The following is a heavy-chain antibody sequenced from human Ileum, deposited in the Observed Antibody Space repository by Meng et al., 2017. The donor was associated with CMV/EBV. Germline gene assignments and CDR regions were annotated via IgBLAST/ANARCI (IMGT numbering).Heavy chain of an antibody. Sequence: SVKVSCKASGGTFNTYIINWVRHAPGQRLEWMGGIVPMYNIIFGAQNFQGRGTITTDGPQKTVYMQLRSLRSDDTAVYYCARGYDFWSGYYTPRTYYYYGMDVWGQGTTVTVSS. D-gene: IGHD3-3*01. CDR1: GGTFNTYI. J-gene: IGHJ6*02. CDR3: ARGYDFWSGYYTPRTYYYYGMDV. CDR2: IVPMYNII. V-gene: IGHV1-69*05.